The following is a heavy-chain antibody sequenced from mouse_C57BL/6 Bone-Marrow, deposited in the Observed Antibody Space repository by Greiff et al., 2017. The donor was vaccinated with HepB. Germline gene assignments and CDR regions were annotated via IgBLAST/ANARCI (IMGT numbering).Heavy chain of an antibody. D-gene: IGHD1-1*01. Sequence: VQLKESGPVLVKPGASVKMSCKASGYTFTDYYMNWVKQSHGKSLEWIGVINPYNGGTSYNQKFKGKATLTVDKSSSTAYMELNSLTSEDSAVYYCASPFYYYGSSPAWFAYWGQGTLVTVS. V-gene: IGHV1-19*01. CDR3: ASPFYYYGSSPAWFAY. CDR1: GYTFTDYY. J-gene: IGHJ3*01. CDR2: INPYNGGT.